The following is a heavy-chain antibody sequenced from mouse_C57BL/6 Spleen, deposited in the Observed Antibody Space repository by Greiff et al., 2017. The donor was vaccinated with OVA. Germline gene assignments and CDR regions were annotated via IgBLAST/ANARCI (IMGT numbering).Heavy chain of an antibody. Sequence: QVQLKQPGAELVKPGASVKLSCKASGYTFTSYWMQWVKQRPGQGLEWIGEIDPSDSYTNYNPKFKGKATLTVDTSSSTAYMQLSSLTSEDSAVYYCARSGNYGELFAYWGQGTLVTVSA. CDR3: ARSGNYGELFAY. D-gene: IGHD2-1*01. CDR1: GYTFTSYW. V-gene: IGHV1-50*01. CDR2: IDPSDSYT. J-gene: IGHJ3*01.